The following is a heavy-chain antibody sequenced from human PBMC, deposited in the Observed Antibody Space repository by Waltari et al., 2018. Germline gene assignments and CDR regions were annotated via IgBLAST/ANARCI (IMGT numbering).Heavy chain of an antibody. J-gene: IGHJ3*01. D-gene: IGHD3-3*01. Sequence: QVQLQESGPGLLKPSETLSLTCSVSGASITSSNYYWGWSRQPPGRGLGWIGSVFYNGDTYYTPSVKRRVTVSVDTAKNQVALKLSSVSAADTAVYYCTRASIFGVALDAFDLWGQGTMVSVSS. V-gene: IGHV4-39*01. CDR3: TRASIFGVALDAFDL. CDR2: VFYNGDT. CDR1: GASITSSNYY.